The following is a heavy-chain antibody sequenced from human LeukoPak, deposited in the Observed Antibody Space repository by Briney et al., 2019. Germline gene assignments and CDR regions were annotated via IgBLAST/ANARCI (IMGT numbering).Heavy chain of an antibody. V-gene: IGHV3-23*01. J-gene: IGHJ4*02. CDR3: ARTRTSDY. Sequence: PGGSLRLSCAASGFTFTTYGMSWVRQAPGRDLEWLSVISGSGSITYYADSVKGRFTISRDNSKNTLYLQMNSLRAEDTAVYYCARTRTSDYWGQGTLVTVSS. CDR2: ISGSGSIT. D-gene: IGHD1-14*01. CDR1: GFTFTTYG.